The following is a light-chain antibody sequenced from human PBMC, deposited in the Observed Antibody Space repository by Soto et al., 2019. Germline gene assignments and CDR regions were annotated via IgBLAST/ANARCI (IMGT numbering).Light chain of an antibody. CDR1: SSDVGGYNY. V-gene: IGLV2-14*01. J-gene: IGLJ1*01. CDR3: CSYTSSSTFV. Sequence: QAVVNQPASVSGSPGQSITISCSGTSSDVGGYNYVSWYQQHPGKAPKLMIYDVSNQPSGVSNRFSGSESGNTASLTISGLQAEDEADYYCCSYTSSSTFVFGSGTKLTVL. CDR2: DVS.